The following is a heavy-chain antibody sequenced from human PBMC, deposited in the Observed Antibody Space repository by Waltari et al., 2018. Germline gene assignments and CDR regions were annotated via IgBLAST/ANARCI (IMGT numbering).Heavy chain of an antibody. CDR1: GFTFSSYW. CDR3: ARENGDYDPFDY. D-gene: IGHD4-17*01. J-gene: IGHJ4*02. Sequence: EVQLVESGGGLVQPGGSLRLSCAASGFTFSSYWMSWVRQGPGEGMEWVANIKQDGSEKYYGDSVKGRFTISRDNAKNSLYLQMNSLRAEDTAVYYCARENGDYDPFDYWGQGTLVTVSS. V-gene: IGHV3-7*01. CDR2: IKQDGSEK.